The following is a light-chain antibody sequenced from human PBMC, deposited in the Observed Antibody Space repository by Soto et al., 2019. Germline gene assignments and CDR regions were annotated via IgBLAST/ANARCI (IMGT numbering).Light chain of an antibody. CDR3: QTWGSGIRVV. CDR1: SGHSSYA. J-gene: IGLJ2*01. V-gene: IGLV4-69*01. CDR2: LNSDGSH. Sequence: QLVLTQSPSASASLGASVKLTCTLSSGHSSYAIAWHQQQPEKGPRYLMRLNSDGSHSKGDGLPDRFSGSSSGAERYLTISSLQSEDEADYYCQTWGSGIRVVFGGGTKLTVL.